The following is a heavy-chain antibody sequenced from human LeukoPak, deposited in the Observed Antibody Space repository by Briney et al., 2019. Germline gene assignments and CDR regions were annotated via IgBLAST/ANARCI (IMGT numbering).Heavy chain of an antibody. CDR3: ATGYSGYESGLDY. CDR1: GGSISSYY. J-gene: IGHJ4*02. Sequence: SETLSLTCTVSGGSISSYYWSWIRQPPGKGLEWIGYIYYSGSTNYNPSLKSRVTIPVDTSKNQFSLKLSSVTAADTAVYYCATGYSGYESGLDYWGQGTLVTVSS. D-gene: IGHD5-12*01. CDR2: IYYSGST. V-gene: IGHV4-59*01.